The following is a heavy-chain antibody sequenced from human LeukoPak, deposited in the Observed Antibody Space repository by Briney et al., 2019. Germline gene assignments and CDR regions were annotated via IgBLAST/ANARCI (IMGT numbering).Heavy chain of an antibody. V-gene: IGHV4-39*07. CDR3: ARVGTGSDCDY. Sequence: SETLSLTCTVSGGSLSITSYYWGWIRQPPGKGLEWIGSIYYNGGTLYDPSLKSRVMISLDTSKNQFSLKLSSVTAADTAVYYCARVGTGSDCDYWGQGTLVTVSS. D-gene: IGHD2-21*01. CDR2: IYYNGGT. J-gene: IGHJ4*02. CDR1: GGSLSITSYY.